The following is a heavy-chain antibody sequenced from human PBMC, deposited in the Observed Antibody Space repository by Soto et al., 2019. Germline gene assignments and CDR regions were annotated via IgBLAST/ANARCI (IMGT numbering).Heavy chain of an antibody. V-gene: IGHV5-10-1*01. CDR2: IDPSDSYT. Sequence: GESLKISCKTSGYTFSAFWIHWVRQVPGKGLEWLGKIDPSDSYTNYSPSFEGHITISTDNSITTAYLQWSGLRASDTALYFCARVYKNWFDSWAQGTMVTVSS. CDR3: ARVYKNWFDS. CDR1: GYTFSAFW. D-gene: IGHD1-1*01. J-gene: IGHJ5*01.